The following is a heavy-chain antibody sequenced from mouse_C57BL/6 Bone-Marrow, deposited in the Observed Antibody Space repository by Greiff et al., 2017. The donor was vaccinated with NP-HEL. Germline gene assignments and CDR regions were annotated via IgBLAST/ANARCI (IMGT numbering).Heavy chain of an antibody. CDR3: ARWGFYWYFDV. Sequence: QVQLKQSGAELARPGASVKLSCKASGYTFTSYGISWVKQRTGKGLEWIGEIYPRSGNTYYNEKFKGKATLTADKSSSTAYMELRSLTSEDSAVYFCARWGFYWYFDVWGTGTTVTVSS. CDR1: GYTFTSYG. CDR2: IYPRSGNT. V-gene: IGHV1-81*01. J-gene: IGHJ1*03.